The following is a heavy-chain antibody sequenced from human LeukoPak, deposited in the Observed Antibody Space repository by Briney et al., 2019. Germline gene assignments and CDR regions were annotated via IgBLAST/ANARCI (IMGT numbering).Heavy chain of an antibody. CDR2: ISGSGGST. CDR1: GFTFSSYS. D-gene: IGHD3-9*01. V-gene: IGHV3-23*01. J-gene: IGHJ5*02. Sequence: GGSLRLSCAASGFTFSSYSMNWVRQAPGKGLEWVSAISGSGGSTYYADSVKGRFTISRDNSKNTLYLQMNSLRAEDTAVYYCAKDPGNFVEAGWFDPWGQGTLVTVSS. CDR3: AKDPGNFVEAGWFDP.